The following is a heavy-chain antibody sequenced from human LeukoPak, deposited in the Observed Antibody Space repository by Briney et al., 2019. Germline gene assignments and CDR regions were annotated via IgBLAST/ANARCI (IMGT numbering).Heavy chain of an antibody. V-gene: IGHV4-4*07. Sequence: WETLSLTCSVSGGSISCYYWSWIRQPAGKGLEWIGRIYASGSTNYNPSLKSRVTMSVDTSKNQFSLKPSSVTAADTAVYYCARDSRYCSSTSCENWFDPWGQGTLVTVSS. D-gene: IGHD2-2*01. CDR2: IYASGST. J-gene: IGHJ5*02. CDR3: ARDSRYCSSTSCENWFDP. CDR1: GGSISCYY.